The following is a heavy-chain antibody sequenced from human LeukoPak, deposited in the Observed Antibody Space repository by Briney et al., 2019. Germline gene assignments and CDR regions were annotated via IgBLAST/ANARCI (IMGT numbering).Heavy chain of an antibody. V-gene: IGHV3-23*01. CDR1: GFTFSTYA. J-gene: IGHJ4*02. Sequence: PGGSLRLSCAVSGFTFSTYAMTWVRQAPGKGLEWVSSISGSAGSTYYADSVKGRFTISRDNSKNTLYLQMNSLRAEDTAVYYCAKPLLKRGYSYEIPDPYYFDYWGQGTLVTVSS. D-gene: IGHD5-18*01. CDR3: AKPLLKRGYSYEIPDPYYFDY. CDR2: ISGSAGST.